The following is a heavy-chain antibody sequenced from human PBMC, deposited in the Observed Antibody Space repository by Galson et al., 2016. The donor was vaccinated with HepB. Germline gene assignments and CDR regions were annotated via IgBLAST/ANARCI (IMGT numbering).Heavy chain of an antibody. CDR3: AKNQWAGFQHYGLDV. D-gene: IGHD1-14*01. CDR1: GFTFDDYG. J-gene: IGHJ6*04. Sequence: SLRLSCAASGFTFDDYGMHWVRQAPGRGLEWVSGISWNSDIIGYADSVKGRFTISRDNANNFLSLQMNSLRAEDTALYYCAKNQWAGFQHYGLDVWGKGTTVTVSS. V-gene: IGHV3-9*01. CDR2: ISWNSDII.